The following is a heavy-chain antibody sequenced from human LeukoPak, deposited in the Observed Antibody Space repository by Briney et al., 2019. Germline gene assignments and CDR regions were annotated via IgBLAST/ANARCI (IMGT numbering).Heavy chain of an antibody. CDR2: INHSGST. V-gene: IGHV4-34*01. CDR1: GGSFSGYY. Sequence: SEILSLTCAVYGGSFSGYYWSGIRQPPGKGLEWIGEINHSGSTNYNPSLKSRVTISVDTSKNQFSLKLSSVTAADTAVYYCARTTEAHSWRTRYYDYYMDVWGKGTTVTVSS. J-gene: IGHJ6*03. CDR3: ARTTEAHSWRTRYYDYYMDV. D-gene: IGHD6-13*01.